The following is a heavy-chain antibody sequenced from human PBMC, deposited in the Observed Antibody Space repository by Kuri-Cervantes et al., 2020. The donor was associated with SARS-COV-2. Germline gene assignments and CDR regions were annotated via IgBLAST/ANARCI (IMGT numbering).Heavy chain of an antibody. D-gene: IGHD3-22*01. CDR1: GHTLTELP. CDR2: FDPQSDEK. J-gene: IGHJ3*01. Sequence: GESLKISCKASGHTLTELPMHWVRQAPGKGLEWMGSFDPQSDEKIYAQKFEGRVTMTEDTSTDTAYLELSSLRSEDTAVYYCATESISVIVIYAFYFWGQGTLVTVSS. V-gene: IGHV1-24*01. CDR3: ATESISVIVIYAFYF.